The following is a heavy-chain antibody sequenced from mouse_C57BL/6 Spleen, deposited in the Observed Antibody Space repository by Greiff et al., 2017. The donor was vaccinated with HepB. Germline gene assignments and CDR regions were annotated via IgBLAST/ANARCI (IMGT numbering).Heavy chain of an antibody. CDR1: GYAFTNYL. V-gene: IGHV1-54*01. D-gene: IGHD4-1*01. J-gene: IGHJ3*01. CDR2: INPGSGGT. Sequence: QVQLQQSGAELVRPGTSVKVSCKASGYAFTNYLIVWVKQRPGQGLEWIGVINPGSGGTNYDEKFKGRATLTADKSSSTAYMQLSSLTSEDSAVYFCAAKRGPGFAYWGQGTLVTVSA. CDR3: AAKRGPGFAY.